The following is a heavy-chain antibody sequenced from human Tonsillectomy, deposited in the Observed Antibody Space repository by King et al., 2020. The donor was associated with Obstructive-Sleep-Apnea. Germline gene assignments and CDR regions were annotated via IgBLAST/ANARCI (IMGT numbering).Heavy chain of an antibody. V-gene: IGHV3-30*04. CDR3: ARDGGSSPEYFQY. J-gene: IGHJ1*01. D-gene: IGHD2-15*01. CDR2: ISYDGSNK. CDR1: GFTFSSYA. Sequence: VQLVESGGGVVQPGRSLRLSCAASGFTFSSYAMHWVRQAPGKGLEWVAVISYDGSNKYYADSVNGRFTISRDKSKNTPYLQMNSLRTEDTAVYYCARDGGSSPEYFQYWGQGTLVTVSS.